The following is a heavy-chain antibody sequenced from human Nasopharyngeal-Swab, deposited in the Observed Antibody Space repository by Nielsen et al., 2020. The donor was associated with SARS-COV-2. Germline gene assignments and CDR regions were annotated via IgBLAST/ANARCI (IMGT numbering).Heavy chain of an antibody. V-gene: IGHV4-59*08. CDR1: GGSISSYY. CDR2: IYYSGST. D-gene: IGHD4-17*01. CDR3: ARHTVATPISHYFDY. Sequence: SETLSLTCTVFGGSISSYYWSWIRQPPGKGLEWIGYIYYSGSTNYNPSLKSRVTISVDTSKNQFSLKLSSVTAADTAVYYCARHTVATPISHYFDYWGQGTLVTVSS. J-gene: IGHJ4*02.